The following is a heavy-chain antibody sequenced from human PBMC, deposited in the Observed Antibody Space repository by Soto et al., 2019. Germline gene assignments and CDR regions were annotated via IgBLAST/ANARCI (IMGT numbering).Heavy chain of an antibody. D-gene: IGHD1-1*01. CDR2: ISDSGDRT. V-gene: IGHV3-23*01. Sequence: EEQLLESGGGLVQPGASLRLSCAASGFTFSSSAMNWVRQTPGKGLEWVSRISDSGDRTHYADSVRGRFSISRDNSKNTLDLQMYSLRAEDTAVYYCAKSLNYNWKNWFDPWGQGTLVTVSS. J-gene: IGHJ5*02. CDR3: AKSLNYNWKNWFDP. CDR1: GFTFSSSA.